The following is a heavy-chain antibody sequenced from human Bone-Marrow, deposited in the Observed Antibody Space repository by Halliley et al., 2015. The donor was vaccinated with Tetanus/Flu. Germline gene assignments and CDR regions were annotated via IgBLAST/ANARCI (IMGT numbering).Heavy chain of an antibody. V-gene: IGHV4-4*02. J-gene: IGHJ6*02. CDR3: ARDRADHGMDV. Sequence: GGGGFGEGEPRGPSRSSPSLQSRVTISVATSQNQFSLNLPSVTAADTAVYYCARDRADHGMDVWGQGTTVTVSS. CDR2: GEPRGPS.